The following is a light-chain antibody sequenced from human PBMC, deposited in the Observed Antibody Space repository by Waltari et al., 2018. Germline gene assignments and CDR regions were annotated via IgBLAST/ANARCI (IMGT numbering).Light chain of an antibody. CDR3: QQFSDIQWT. CDR1: QDIRNV. Sequence: DIQMTQSPSSLSASVGDRVTITCRASQDIRNVLPWYQQKPGKAPKLLLYAASRLESRVPSRFSCSGSGTDYTLTITGLQPEDSATYYCQQFSDIQWTFGQGTKVEIK. CDR2: AAS. V-gene: IGKV1-NL1*01. J-gene: IGKJ1*01.